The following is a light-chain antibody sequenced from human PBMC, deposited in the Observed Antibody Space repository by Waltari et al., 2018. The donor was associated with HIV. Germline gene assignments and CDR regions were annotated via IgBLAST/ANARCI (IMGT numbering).Light chain of an antibody. CDR1: QSVSSH. V-gene: IGKV3-11*01. CDR3: QQRSNWPPGLT. CDR2: DSS. J-gene: IGKJ4*02. Sequence: ELLSSPSQATLSLSPGERATLSCRASQSVSSHLAWYQQKPGQAPRLLIYDSSNRATGIPSRFSGSVSGTDVTLNNSGLGPEDVAVYYCQQRSNWPPGLTFGGATKVEIK.